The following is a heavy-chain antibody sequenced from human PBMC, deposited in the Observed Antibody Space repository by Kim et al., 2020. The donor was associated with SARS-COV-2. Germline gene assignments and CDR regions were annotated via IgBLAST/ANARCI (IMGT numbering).Heavy chain of an antibody. CDR2: ITSNGSAQ. J-gene: IGHJ5*02. V-gene: IGHV3-11*01. CDR3: VKHKTEGNGERPDP. D-gene: IGHD4-17*01. Sequence: GGSLRLSCAASGFAFRDSCMNWVRQAPGKGLEWVSRITSNGSAQDYADSVEGRFTVSRDNSNNTLFLQMNSLRPEDTAVYFCVKHKTEGNGERPDPWCQG. CDR1: GFAFRDSC.